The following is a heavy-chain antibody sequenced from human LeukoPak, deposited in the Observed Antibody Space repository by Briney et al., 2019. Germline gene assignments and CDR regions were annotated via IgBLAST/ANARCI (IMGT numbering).Heavy chain of an antibody. V-gene: IGHV3-23*01. J-gene: IGHJ4*02. Sequence: GGSLRLSCTASGFTFSTYSMSWVRQAPGRGLVWISGIYGNGREKFYADSVKGRFTISRDDSKNTLFLYMDTLRAEDTALYYCAKDLTPDGVWDIDYWGRGTLVTVSP. CDR1: GFTFSTYS. CDR3: AKDLTPDGVWDIDY. D-gene: IGHD1-14*01. CDR2: IYGNGREK.